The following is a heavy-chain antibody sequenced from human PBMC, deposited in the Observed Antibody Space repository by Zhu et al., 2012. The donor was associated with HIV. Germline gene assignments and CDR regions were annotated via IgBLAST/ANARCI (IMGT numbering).Heavy chain of an antibody. Sequence: QVQLQESGPGLVKPSETLSLICSVSGGSISTYYWSWIRQPPGKGLEWIGYVYYSGSTNYNPSLKSRVTILVDTSKNQFSLKMSSVTAAGTAVYYCARDLAVAGMWYLDLWGRGTLVTVSS. CDR3: ARDLAVAGMWYLDL. V-gene: IGHV4-59*01. CDR2: VYYSGST. J-gene: IGHJ2*01. CDR1: GGSISTYY. D-gene: IGHD6-19*01.